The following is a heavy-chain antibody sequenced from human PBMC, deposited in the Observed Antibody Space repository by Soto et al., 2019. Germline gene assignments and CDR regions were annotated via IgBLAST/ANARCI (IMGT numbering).Heavy chain of an antibody. CDR3: AKAKNDYNWDNRPPFDY. D-gene: IGHD1-20*01. CDR2: ISANDVGT. CDR1: GFTLRNYA. J-gene: IGHJ4*02. Sequence: LRLSCEASGFTLRNYAMTWIRQAHGKGLEWVSLISANDVGTYYAESVKTRFTISTDQSRNTVYLQMDSLRADDTAIYYCAKAKNDYNWDNRPPFDYWGQGTLVTVSS. V-gene: IGHV3-23*01.